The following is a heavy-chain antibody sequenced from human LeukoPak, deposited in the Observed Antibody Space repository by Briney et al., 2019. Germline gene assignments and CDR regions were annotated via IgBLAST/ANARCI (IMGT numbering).Heavy chain of an antibody. CDR1: GVSFSGYY. CDR3: ARVVVPFKFDY. D-gene: IGHD2-21*01. Sequence: PSETLSLTCAVYGVSFSGYYWSWIRQPPGKGLEWIGEINHSGSTNYNPSLKSRVTISVDTSKNQFSLKLSSVTAADTAMYYCARVVVPFKFDYWGQGTLVTVSS. V-gene: IGHV4-34*01. J-gene: IGHJ4*02. CDR2: INHSGST.